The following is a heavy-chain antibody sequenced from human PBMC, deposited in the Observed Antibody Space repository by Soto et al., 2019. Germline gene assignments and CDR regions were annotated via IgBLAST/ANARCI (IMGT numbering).Heavy chain of an antibody. D-gene: IGHD3-10*01. Sequence: ASVKVSCKASGYTFTSYGISWVRQAPGQGLEWMGWISAYNGNTNYAQKLQGRVTMTTDTSTSTAYMELRSLRSDDTAVYYCARDVVVRGVIHNWFDPRGQGTLVTVSS. J-gene: IGHJ5*02. CDR2: ISAYNGNT. CDR1: GYTFTSYG. V-gene: IGHV1-18*01. CDR3: ARDVVVRGVIHNWFDP.